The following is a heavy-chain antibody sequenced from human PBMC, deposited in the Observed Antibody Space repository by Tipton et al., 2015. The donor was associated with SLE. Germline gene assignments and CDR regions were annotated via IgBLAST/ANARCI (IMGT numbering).Heavy chain of an antibody. J-gene: IGHJ4*02. Sequence: TLSLTCAVYGGSFSGYYWSWIRQPPGKGLEWIGYIYYSGSTNYNPSLKSRVTISVDTSKNQFSLKLSSVTAADTAVYYCARWGIGFDYWGQGTLVTVSS. CDR2: IYYSGST. V-gene: IGHV4-59*07. D-gene: IGHD6-13*01. CDR3: ARWGIGFDY. CDR1: GGSFSGYY.